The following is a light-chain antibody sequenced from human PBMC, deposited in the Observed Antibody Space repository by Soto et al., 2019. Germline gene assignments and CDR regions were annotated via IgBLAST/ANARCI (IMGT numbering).Light chain of an antibody. V-gene: IGKV1-5*03. Sequence: DIQMTQSPSTLSASVGDRVTITCRASQSISSWLAWYQQKPGKAPKLLIYKASSLESWVPSRFSGSGSGTEFTLTISSLQPDDFAIYYCQQYKSFSLTFGGGTKVEIK. CDR1: QSISSW. J-gene: IGKJ4*01. CDR3: QQYKSFSLT. CDR2: KAS.